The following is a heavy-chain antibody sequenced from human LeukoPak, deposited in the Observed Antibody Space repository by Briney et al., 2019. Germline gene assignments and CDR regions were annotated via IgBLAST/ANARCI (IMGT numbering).Heavy chain of an antibody. D-gene: IGHD2-2*01. J-gene: IGHJ1*01. Sequence: ASVKVSCKASGYTFTNYDINWVRQATGQGLEWMGWMNPNSGNTGYAQKFQGRVTMTRDTSISTAYMELSSLRSEDTAVYYCARGNLPDCSSSSCRTAEYFQHWGQGTLVTVSS. V-gene: IGHV1-8*01. CDR3: ARGNLPDCSSSSCRTAEYFQH. CDR2: MNPNSGNT. CDR1: GYTFTNYD.